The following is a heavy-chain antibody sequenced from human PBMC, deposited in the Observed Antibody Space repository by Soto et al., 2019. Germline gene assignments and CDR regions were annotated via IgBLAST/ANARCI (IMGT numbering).Heavy chain of an antibody. CDR3: ARRGGSGWYNSYYYYGMDV. J-gene: IGHJ6*02. D-gene: IGHD6-19*01. V-gene: IGHV2-26*01. CDR2: IFSNDEK. Sequence: SGPTLVNPTETLTLTCTVSGFSLSNARMGVSWIRQPPGKALEWLAHIFSNDEKSYSTSLKSRLTISKDTSKSQVVLTMTNMDPVDTATYYCARRGGSGWYNSYYYYGMDVWGQGTTVTVSS. CDR1: GFSLSNARMG.